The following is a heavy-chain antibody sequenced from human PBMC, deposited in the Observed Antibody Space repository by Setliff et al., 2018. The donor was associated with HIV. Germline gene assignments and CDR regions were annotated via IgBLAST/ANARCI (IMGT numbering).Heavy chain of an antibody. CDR3: ARYDGYKVSFDN. CDR2: INHSGST. Sequence: PSETLSLTCGVYGGSLSDYYWNWIRQPPGKGLEWIAEINHSGSTNYNPSPKSRATISVDTSQNQLSLKLSSVTAADTAMYYCARYDGYKVSFDNWGPGTLVTVSS. CDR1: GGSLSDYY. D-gene: IGHD5-18*01. V-gene: IGHV4-34*01. J-gene: IGHJ4*02.